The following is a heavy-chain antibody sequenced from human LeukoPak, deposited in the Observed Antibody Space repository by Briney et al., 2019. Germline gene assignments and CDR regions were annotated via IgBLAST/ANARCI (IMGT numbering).Heavy chain of an antibody. CDR1: GYIFTSYL. CDR2: IYPGGSDT. J-gene: IGHJ4*02. V-gene: IGHV5-51*01. Sequence: GESLRISCRGSGYIFTSYLIGLVRQIPGKGLEWMGIIYPGGSDTIYSPSFQGQVTISADKSISTAYLQWGSLKASDPAMYYCARLVTAVTTFFAYSGQGTLVTVSS. D-gene: IGHD4-17*01. CDR3: ARLVTAVTTFFAY.